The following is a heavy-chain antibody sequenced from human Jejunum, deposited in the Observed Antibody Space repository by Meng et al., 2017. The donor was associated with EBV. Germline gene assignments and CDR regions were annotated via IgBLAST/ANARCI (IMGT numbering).Heavy chain of an antibody. D-gene: IGHD1-26*01. V-gene: IGHV3-74*01. Sequence: EVQLVESGVGLVRPGGCWRRSWAASGFTFSRYWMHWVRQDPGKGLVWVSRMKSDGSDTTYADSVKGRFTISRDNAKNTLYLQMNSLRAEDTAVYYCARAGSGAWEAYFDYWGQGTRVTVSS. J-gene: IGHJ4*02. CDR1: GFTFSRYW. CDR3: ARAGSGAWEAYFDY. CDR2: MKSDGSDT.